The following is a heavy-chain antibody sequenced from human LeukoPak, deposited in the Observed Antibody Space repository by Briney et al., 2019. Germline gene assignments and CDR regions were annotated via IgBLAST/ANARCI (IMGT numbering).Heavy chain of an antibody. Sequence: GGTLRLSCAASGFTFSNYGISWVRQAPGKGLEWVSYISSSGSTIYYADSVKGRFTISRDNSKNTVYLQMNSLSAEDAAVYYCVKDDGWVQYANWGQGTLVTVSS. V-gene: IGHV3-23*01. D-gene: IGHD5-24*01. CDR3: VKDDGWVQYAN. J-gene: IGHJ4*02. CDR2: ISSSGSTI. CDR1: GFTFSNYG.